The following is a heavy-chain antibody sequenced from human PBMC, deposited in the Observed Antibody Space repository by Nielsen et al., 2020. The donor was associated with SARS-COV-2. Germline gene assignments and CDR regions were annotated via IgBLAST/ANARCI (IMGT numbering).Heavy chain of an antibody. CDR2: IWFDGSTN. D-gene: IGHD3-9*01. V-gene: IGHV3-33*01. CDR1: GFTFSSYG. Sequence: GESLKISCSASGFTFSSYGMDWVRQAPGKGLEWVAAIWFDGSTNYYADSVKGRFNIARNNSKKTLYLKMNSLRVEDTAIYYCARGKYYDLLNGYHKWFDLWGQGTLVTFSS. CDR3: ARGKYYDLLNGYHKWFDL. J-gene: IGHJ5*02.